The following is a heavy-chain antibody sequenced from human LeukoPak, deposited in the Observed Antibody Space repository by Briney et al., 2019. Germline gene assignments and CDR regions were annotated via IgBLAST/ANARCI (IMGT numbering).Heavy chain of an antibody. V-gene: IGHV4-59*01. J-gene: IGHJ4*02. D-gene: IGHD3-10*01. CDR1: GGSISSYY. CDR3: ARAPFRGIFDY. CDR2: IYYSGST. Sequence: LETLSLTCTVSGGSISSYYWSWIRQPPGKGLEWIGYIYYSGSTNYNPSLKSRVTISVDTSKNQFSLKLSSVTAADTAVYYCARAPFRGIFDYWGQGTLVTVSS.